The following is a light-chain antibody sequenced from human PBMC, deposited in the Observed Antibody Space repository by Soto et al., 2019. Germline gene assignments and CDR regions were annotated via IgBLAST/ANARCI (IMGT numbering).Light chain of an antibody. J-gene: IGKJ3*01. CDR2: WAS. CDR3: QQYYSAPLT. V-gene: IGKV4-1*01. Sequence: DIVMTQSPDSLAVSLGEGATINCKSSQSVLYSSNNKNYLAWYQQKPGQPPKLLIYWASTRESGVPDRFSGSGSATDFPLTISSLQAEDVAIYYCQQYYSAPLTFGPGTKVDI. CDR1: QSVLYSSNNKNY.